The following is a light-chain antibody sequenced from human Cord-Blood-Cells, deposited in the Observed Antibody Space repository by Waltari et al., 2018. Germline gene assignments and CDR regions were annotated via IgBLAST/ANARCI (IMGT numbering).Light chain of an antibody. J-gene: IGLJ3*02. CDR1: ALPKQH. CDR3: QSADSSGTYWV. Sequence: SYELTQPPSVSVSPGQTARTTCSGDALPKQHAYWYQQKPGQAPVLVIYKDSERPSGIPERFSGSSSGTTVTLTISGVQAEDEADYYCQSADSSGTYWVFGGGTKLTVL. CDR2: KDS. V-gene: IGLV3-25*03.